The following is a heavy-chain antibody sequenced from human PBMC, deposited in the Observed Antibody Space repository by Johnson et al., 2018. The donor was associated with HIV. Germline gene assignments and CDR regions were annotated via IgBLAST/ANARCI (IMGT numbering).Heavy chain of an antibody. CDR2: ISYDGSNK. CDR1: GFTFSSYA. Sequence: QVQLVESGGGLVQPGRSLRLSCAASGFTFSSYAMHWVRQAPGKGLEWVAVISYDGSNKYYADSVKGRFTISRDNSKNTLYLQMNSLRAEDTAVYYCARARTLVIARPDAFDIWGQGTMVTVSS. D-gene: IGHD2-21*01. CDR3: ARARTLVIARPDAFDI. J-gene: IGHJ3*02. V-gene: IGHV3-30-3*01.